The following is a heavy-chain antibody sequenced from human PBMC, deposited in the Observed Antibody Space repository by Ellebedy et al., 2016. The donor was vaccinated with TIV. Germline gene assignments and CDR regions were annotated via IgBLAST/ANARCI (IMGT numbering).Heavy chain of an antibody. Sequence: MPSETLSLTCAVYGGAFSGYYWTWIRQPLGKGLEWIGEIDHSGSTNYNPSLKSRGTVSVDTSKSQFSLRLSSVTAADTAVYYCARVYSCYDTGGFYYYGVDVWGQGTTVTVSS. CDR3: ARVYSCYDTGGFYYYGVDV. D-gene: IGHD5-12*01. J-gene: IGHJ6*02. CDR1: GGAFSGYY. CDR2: IDHSGST. V-gene: IGHV4-34*01.